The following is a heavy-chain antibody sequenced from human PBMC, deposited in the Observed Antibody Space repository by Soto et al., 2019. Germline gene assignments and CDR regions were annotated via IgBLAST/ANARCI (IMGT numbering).Heavy chain of an antibody. J-gene: IGHJ4*02. Sequence: GGSLRLSCAASGFTFSSYAMSWVRQAPGKGLEWVSAISGSGGSTYYADSVKGRFTISRDNSKNTLYLQMNSLRAEDTAVYYCAKDPLLRYFDGLLEGVGFDYWGQGTLVTVSS. V-gene: IGHV3-23*01. D-gene: IGHD3-9*01. CDR1: GFTFSSYA. CDR2: ISGSGGST. CDR3: AKDPLLRYFDGLLEGVGFDY.